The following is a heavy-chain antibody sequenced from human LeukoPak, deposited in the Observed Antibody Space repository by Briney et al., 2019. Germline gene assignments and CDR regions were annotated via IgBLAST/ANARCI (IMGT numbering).Heavy chain of an antibody. CDR3: ARVSEFVGGYYSEFFDY. CDR1: GYTFTGYY. D-gene: IGHD3-3*01. J-gene: IGHJ4*02. CDR2: INPNSGGT. V-gene: IGHV1-2*02. Sequence: GASVKVSCKASGYTFTGYYMHWARQAPGQGLEWMGWINPNSGGTNYAQKFQGRVTMTRDTSISTAYMELSRLRSDDTAVYYCARVSEFVGGYYSEFFDYWGQGTLVTVSS.